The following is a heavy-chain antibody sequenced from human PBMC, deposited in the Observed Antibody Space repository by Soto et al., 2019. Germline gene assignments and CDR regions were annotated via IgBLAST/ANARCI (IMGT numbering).Heavy chain of an antibody. V-gene: IGHV1-46*01. Sequence: QVQLVQSGAEVTKPGASVKVSCKASGYTFTNHYMHWVRQAPGQGLEWVGVINPSGGSTDYALKVQGRVTMTRDTPTSTVYMEVSSLRSEDTAVFYCAREGNGYNLGPSVDFDYWGQGTLVTVSS. CDR1: GYTFTNHY. D-gene: IGHD5-12*01. CDR2: INPSGGST. CDR3: AREGNGYNLGPSVDFDY. J-gene: IGHJ4*02.